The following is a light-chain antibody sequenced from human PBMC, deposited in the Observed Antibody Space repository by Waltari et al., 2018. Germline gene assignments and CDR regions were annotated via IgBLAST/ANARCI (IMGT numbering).Light chain of an antibody. CDR2: GKE. CDR3: HSRNGRDNQVV. CDR1: SLRTYY. Sequence: SSELTQGPAVSVALGQTVKITCQGDSLRTYYESWYQLKPGQAPILVLFGKEKRPSGIPDRFSGYSSGTTSSLTITGAQAEDEADYYCHSRNGRDNQVVFGGGTRLTVL. V-gene: IGLV3-19*01. J-gene: IGLJ3*02.